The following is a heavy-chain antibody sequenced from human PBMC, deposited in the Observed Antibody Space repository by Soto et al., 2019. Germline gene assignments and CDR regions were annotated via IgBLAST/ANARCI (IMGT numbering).Heavy chain of an antibody. Sequence: GGSLRLSCAASGFTLGRYGMSWVRQAPGKGLEWVSAVSPNGQGIYYADSVRGRFTISRDFSKNSVFLHMDSLRAEDTAVYYCAKDRDYPRDYFHYWGQGTLVTVSS. CDR1: GFTLGRYG. D-gene: IGHD3-10*01. J-gene: IGHJ4*02. V-gene: IGHV3-23*01. CDR3: AKDRDYPRDYFHY. CDR2: VSPNGQGI.